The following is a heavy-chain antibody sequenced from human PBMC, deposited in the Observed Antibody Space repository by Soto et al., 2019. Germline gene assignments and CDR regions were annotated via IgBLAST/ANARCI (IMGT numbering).Heavy chain of an antibody. J-gene: IGHJ5*02. CDR3: ARRMVRGVIITPRTYNWFDP. CDR1: GGSISNYY. CDR2: IYYSGST. D-gene: IGHD3-10*01. V-gene: IGHV4-59*12. Sequence: SETLSLTCTVSGGSISNYYWSWIRQPPGKGLEWIGYIYYSGSTNYNPSLKSRVTISVDTSKNQFSLKLNSVTAADTAVYYCARRMVRGVIITPRTYNWFDPWGQGTLVTVSS.